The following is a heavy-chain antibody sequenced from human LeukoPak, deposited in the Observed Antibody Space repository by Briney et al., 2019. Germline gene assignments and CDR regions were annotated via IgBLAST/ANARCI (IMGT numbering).Heavy chain of an antibody. CDR2: IYYSGST. Sequence: SETLSLTCTVSGGSISNYYWSWIRQPPGKGLEWIGNIYYSGSTNYNPSLKSRVTISVDTSKNQFSLKLSSVTAADTAVYYCARDLKADYWGQGTLVTVSS. J-gene: IGHJ4*02. CDR3: ARDLKADY. V-gene: IGHV4-59*12. CDR1: GGSISNYY.